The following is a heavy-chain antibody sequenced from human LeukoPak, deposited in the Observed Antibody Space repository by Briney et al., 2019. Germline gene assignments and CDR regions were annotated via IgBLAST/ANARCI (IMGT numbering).Heavy chain of an antibody. D-gene: IGHD4-11*01. Sequence: SETLSLTCTVSGGSISSYYWSWIRQPPGKGLEWIGYIYYSGSTTYNPSLKSRVTISVDTSNNQFSLKLTSLTAAATAVYYCARPNYSSNYGDWFDPWGQGTLVTVSS. J-gene: IGHJ5*02. V-gene: IGHV4-59*08. CDR1: GGSISSYY. CDR3: ARPNYSSNYGDWFDP. CDR2: IYYSGST.